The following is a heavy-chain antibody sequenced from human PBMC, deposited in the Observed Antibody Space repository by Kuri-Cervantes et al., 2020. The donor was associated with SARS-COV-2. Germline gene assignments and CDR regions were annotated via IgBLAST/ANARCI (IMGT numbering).Heavy chain of an antibody. CDR3: ARDIVVVPAASSDY. CDR1: GYTFTSYY. CDR2: INPNSGGT. Sequence: ASVKVSCKASGYTFTSYYMHWVRQAPGQGLEWMGWINPNSGGTNYAQKFQGRVTMTRDTSISTAYMELSRLRSDDTAVYYCARDIVVVPAASSDYWGQGTLVTVSS. J-gene: IGHJ4*02. D-gene: IGHD2-2*01. V-gene: IGHV1-2*02.